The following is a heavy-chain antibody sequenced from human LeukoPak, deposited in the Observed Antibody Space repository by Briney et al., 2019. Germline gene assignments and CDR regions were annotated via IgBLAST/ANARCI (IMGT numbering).Heavy chain of an antibody. J-gene: IGHJ4*01. Sequence: GGSLRLSCAASGIPISSYGMHWVRQAPGKGLDWVAVISYDGNYKYYADSVKGRFTISKDISKNTLYLEMNSLRAEDTAVYYCAKAASGSSYNYFDYWGHGTLVTVSS. CDR1: GIPISSYG. D-gene: IGHD3-10*01. CDR2: ISYDGNYK. CDR3: AKAASGSSYNYFDY. V-gene: IGHV3-30*18.